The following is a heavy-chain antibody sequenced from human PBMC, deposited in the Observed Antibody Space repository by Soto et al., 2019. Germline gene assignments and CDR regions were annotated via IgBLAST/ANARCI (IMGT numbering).Heavy chain of an antibody. CDR1: GFTFSSYT. V-gene: IGHV3-48*02. Sequence: EVQLVESGGGLVQPGGSLRLSCAASGFTFSSYTMNWVRQAPGKGLEWVSYISTSISIIYYADSVKGRFTISRDNAKNSLYLQMNSLRDEDTAVYYCARRAGAEKGDAFDVWGQGTMFTVAS. CDR3: ARRAGAEKGDAFDV. CDR2: ISTSISII. D-gene: IGHD6-19*01. J-gene: IGHJ3*01.